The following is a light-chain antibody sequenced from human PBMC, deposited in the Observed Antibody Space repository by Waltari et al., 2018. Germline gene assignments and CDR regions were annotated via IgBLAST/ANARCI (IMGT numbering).Light chain of an antibody. CDR2: EVF. J-gene: IGLJ2*01. V-gene: IGLV2-23*02. CDR1: RSDVASYTL. CDR3: SSYAGRSILI. Sequence: QSALTQPASVSGSPGQSLTISCTGTRSDVASYTLFSWYQQSPGKAPRLVIYEVFKRPASVSSRFSGSKSGSTASLTISGVQAEDEATYYCSSYAGRSILIFGGGT.